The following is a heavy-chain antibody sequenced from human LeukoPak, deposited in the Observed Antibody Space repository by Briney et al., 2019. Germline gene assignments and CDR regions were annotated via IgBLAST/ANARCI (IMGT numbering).Heavy chain of an antibody. V-gene: IGHV4-34*01. CDR3: ARGLPTTVTTLDY. Sequence: SETLSLTCTVYGGSFSGYYWSWIRQPPGKGLEWIGEINHSGSTNYNPSLKSRVTISVDTSRNQFSLKLSSVTAADTAVYYCARGLPTTVTTLDYWGQGTLVTVSS. D-gene: IGHD4-17*01. CDR1: GGSFSGYY. CDR2: INHSGST. J-gene: IGHJ4*02.